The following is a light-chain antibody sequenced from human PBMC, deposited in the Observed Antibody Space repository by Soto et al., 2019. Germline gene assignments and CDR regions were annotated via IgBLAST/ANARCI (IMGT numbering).Light chain of an antibody. CDR2: DVT. CDR1: SSDVGGYDY. J-gene: IGLJ1*01. V-gene: IGLV2-11*01. CDR3: CSYAGTNALFV. Sequence: QSALTQPRSVSGSPGQSVTISCTGTSSDVGGYDYVSWYQHHPGKAPKLMICDVTNRPSGVPDRFSGSKSGNTASLTISGLQDEDAADYYCCSYAGTNALFVFGTGTKLTVL.